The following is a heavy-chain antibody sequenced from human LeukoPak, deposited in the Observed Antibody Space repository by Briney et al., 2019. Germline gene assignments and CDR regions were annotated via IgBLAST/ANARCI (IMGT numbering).Heavy chain of an antibody. CDR3: ARDAYYSTGTYFDN. CDR2: ISKDGSNK. Sequence: GRSLRLSCAASEFTFSSYGMHWVRQAPGKGLEWVAVISKDGSNKYYADSVKGRFTISRDNSKSTLSMQMDSLRAEDTAVYYCARDAYYSTGTYFDNWGQGTLVAVSS. D-gene: IGHD1-7*01. V-gene: IGHV3-30*03. J-gene: IGHJ4*02. CDR1: EFTFSSYG.